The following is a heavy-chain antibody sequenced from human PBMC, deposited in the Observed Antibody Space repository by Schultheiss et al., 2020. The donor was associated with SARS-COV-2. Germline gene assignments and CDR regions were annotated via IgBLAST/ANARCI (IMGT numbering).Heavy chain of an antibody. D-gene: IGHD3-22*01. CDR1: GFAFRSYR. J-gene: IGHJ4*02. CDR3: ARDLYYYVSSGYYSDY. Sequence: GGSLRLSCAASGFAFRSYRMHWVRQAPGKGLVWVSHISSDGSTTNYADSVKGRFTISRDNAKNTVYLQMNSLRAEDTAVYYCARDLYYYVSSGYYSDYWGQGTLGTVSS. CDR2: ISSDGSTT. V-gene: IGHV3-74*01.